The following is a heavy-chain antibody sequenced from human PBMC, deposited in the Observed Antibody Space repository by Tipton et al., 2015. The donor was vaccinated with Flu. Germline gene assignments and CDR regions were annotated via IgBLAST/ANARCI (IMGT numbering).Heavy chain of an antibody. V-gene: IGHV3-53*01. J-gene: IGHJ5*02. Sequence: SLRLSCAASGFTVSSNYMSWVRQAPGKGLEWVSVIYSDGGTYYIDSVKGRFTISRDNSKNMLSLEMNSLRAEDTAVYYCARGQGANPWGQGTLVTVSS. CDR2: IYSDGGT. CDR1: GFTVSSNY. CDR3: ARGQGANP.